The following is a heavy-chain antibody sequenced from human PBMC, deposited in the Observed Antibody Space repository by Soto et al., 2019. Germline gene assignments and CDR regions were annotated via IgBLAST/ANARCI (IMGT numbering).Heavy chain of an antibody. CDR1: GGSISSGDYY. CDR2: IYYSGST. J-gene: IGHJ4*02. D-gene: IGHD1-7*01. Sequence: LSLTCTVSGGSISSGDYYWSWIRQPPGKGLEWIGYIYYSGSTYYNPSLKSRVTISVDTSKNQFSLKLSSVTAADTAVYYCARVRYNWNYAGFDYWGQGTLVTVSS. V-gene: IGHV4-30-4*01. CDR3: ARVRYNWNYAGFDY.